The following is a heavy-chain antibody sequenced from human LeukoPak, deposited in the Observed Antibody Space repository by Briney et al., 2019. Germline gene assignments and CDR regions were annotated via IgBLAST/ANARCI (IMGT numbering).Heavy chain of an antibody. Sequence: ASVKVSCKASGGTFSSYAISWVRQAPGQGLEWMGGIIPIFGTANYAQKFQGRVTITADESTSTAYMELSSLRSEDTAVYYCARTEVVPAYRGVGWFDPWGQGTLVTVS. D-gene: IGHD2-2*01. J-gene: IGHJ5*02. CDR3: ARTEVVPAYRGVGWFDP. CDR1: GGTFSSYA. CDR2: IIPIFGTA. V-gene: IGHV1-69*13.